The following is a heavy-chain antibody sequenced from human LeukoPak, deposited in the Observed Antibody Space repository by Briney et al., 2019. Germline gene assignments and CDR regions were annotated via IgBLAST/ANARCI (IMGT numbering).Heavy chain of an antibody. CDR3: ARDHITMVRGVPDAFDI. J-gene: IGHJ3*02. Sequence: ASVKVSCKASGYTFTSYYMHWVRQAPGQGLEWMGIINPSGGSTSYAQKFQGRVTMTRDTSTSTVYMELSSLRSEDTAVYYCARDHITMVRGVPDAFDIWGQGTMVTVSS. V-gene: IGHV1-46*01. CDR2: INPSGGST. D-gene: IGHD3-10*01. CDR1: GYTFTSYY.